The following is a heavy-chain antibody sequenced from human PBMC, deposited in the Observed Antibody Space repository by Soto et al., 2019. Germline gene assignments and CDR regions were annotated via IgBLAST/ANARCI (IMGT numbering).Heavy chain of an antibody. CDR3: AKGPRNFWPTTPIDY. CDR2: ISYDGSNK. V-gene: IGHV3-30*18. Sequence: GGSLRLSCAASGFTFSSYGMHWVRQAPGKGLEWVAVISYDGSNKYYADSVKGRFTISRDNSKNTLYLQMNSLRAEDTAVYYCAKGPRNFWPTTPIDYWGQGTLVTVSS. CDR1: GFTFSSYG. J-gene: IGHJ4*02. D-gene: IGHD4-17*01.